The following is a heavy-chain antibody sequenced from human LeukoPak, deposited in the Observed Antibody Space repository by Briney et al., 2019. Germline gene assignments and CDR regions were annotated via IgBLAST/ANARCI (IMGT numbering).Heavy chain of an antibody. V-gene: IGHV4-30-4*01. CDR3: ARVVAAAGTPDH. D-gene: IGHD6-13*01. CDR2: IYYSGST. Sequence: PSQTLSLTCTVSGGSISSGDYYWSWIRQPPGKGLEWIGYIYYSGSTYYNPSLKSRVTISVDTSRNQFSLKLSSVTAADTAVYYCARVVAAAGTPDHWARGTLVTVSS. CDR1: GGSISSGDYY. J-gene: IGHJ1*01.